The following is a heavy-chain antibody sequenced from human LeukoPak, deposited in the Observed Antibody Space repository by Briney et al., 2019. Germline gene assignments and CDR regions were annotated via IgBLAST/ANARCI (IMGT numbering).Heavy chain of an antibody. CDR2: IKQDGSEK. Sequence: GGSLRLSCAASGFSLSSYWMSWVSQAPGKGRGWVANIKQDGSEKNHVDSVKGRFSISRDNAENSLYLQMNSLRAEDTAVYYCAKNRGSGSYKDYWGQGTLVTVSS. CDR3: AKNRGSGSYKDY. J-gene: IGHJ4*02. D-gene: IGHD3-10*01. CDR1: GFSLSSYW. V-gene: IGHV3-7*01.